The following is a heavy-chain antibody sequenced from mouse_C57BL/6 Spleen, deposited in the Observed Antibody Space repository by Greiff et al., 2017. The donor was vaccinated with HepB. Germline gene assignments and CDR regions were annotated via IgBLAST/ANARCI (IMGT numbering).Heavy chain of an antibody. V-gene: IGHV3-6*01. CDR1: GYSITSGYY. CDR2: ISYDGSN. D-gene: IGHD1-3*01. Sequence: EESGPGLVKPSQSLSLTCSVTGYSITSGYYWNWIRQFPGNKLEWMGYISYDGSNNYNPSLKNRISITRDTSKNQFFLKLNSVTTEDTATYYCARDKLRNYAMDYWGQGTSVTVSS. J-gene: IGHJ4*01. CDR3: ARDKLRNYAMDY.